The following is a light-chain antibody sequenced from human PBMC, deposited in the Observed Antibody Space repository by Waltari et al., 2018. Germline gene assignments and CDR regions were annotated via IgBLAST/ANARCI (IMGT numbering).Light chain of an antibody. V-gene: IGLV1-44*01. Sequence: QSVLTQPPSASGTPGQRVTIPCSGSSSTTGSSIVNWYQQPPGTTPNPLIYINNLRPSGVPDRFSGSKSGTSASLAISGLQSEDEADYYCAAWDDSLDGPVFGGGTRLTVL. CDR3: AAWDDSLDGPV. CDR2: INN. CDR1: SSTTGSSI. J-gene: IGLJ2*01.